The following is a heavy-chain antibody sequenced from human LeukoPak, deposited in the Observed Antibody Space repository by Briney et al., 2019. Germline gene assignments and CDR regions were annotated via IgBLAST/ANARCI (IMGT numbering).Heavy chain of an antibody. CDR1: GGSVSSYY. D-gene: IGHD5-18*01. J-gene: IGHJ4*02. CDR3: ARGPPRYTSY. V-gene: IGHV4-59*08. Sequence: PSETLSLTCTVSGGSVSSYYWSWIRQPPGKGLEWIGYIYYSGSTNYNPSLKSRVTISVDTSKNQFSLNLSSVTAADTAVYYCARGPPRYTSYWGQGALVIVSS. CDR2: IYYSGST.